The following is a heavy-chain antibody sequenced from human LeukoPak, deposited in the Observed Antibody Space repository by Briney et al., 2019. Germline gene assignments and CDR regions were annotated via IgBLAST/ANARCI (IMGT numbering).Heavy chain of an antibody. J-gene: IGHJ3*02. CDR3: ARDGRSGDGYTLDAFDI. CDR1: GFTFSSYE. Sequence: PGGSLRLSCAASGFTFSSYEMNWVRQAPGKGLEWVSSISSSSSYIYYADSVKGRFTISRDNAKNSLYLQMNSLRAEDTAVYYCARDGRSGDGYTLDAFDIWGQGTMVTVSS. V-gene: IGHV3-21*01. CDR2: ISSSSSYI. D-gene: IGHD5-24*01.